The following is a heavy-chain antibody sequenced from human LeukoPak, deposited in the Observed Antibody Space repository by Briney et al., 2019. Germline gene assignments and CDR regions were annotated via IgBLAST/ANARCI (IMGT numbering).Heavy chain of an antibody. J-gene: IGHJ4*02. CDR1: GFTFSSYW. Sequence: GGSLRFSCAASGFTFSSYWMNWVRQAPGKGLVWVSRINGDGSSTNYADSVKGRFTISRDNAKNTLYLQLNSLRAEDTAIYYCARSQGPYDYWGQGTLVTVSS. CDR2: INGDGSST. V-gene: IGHV3-74*01. CDR3: ARSQGPYDY.